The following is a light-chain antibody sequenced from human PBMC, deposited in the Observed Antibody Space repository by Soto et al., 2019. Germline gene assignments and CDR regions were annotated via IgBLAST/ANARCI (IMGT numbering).Light chain of an antibody. Sequence: EIVLTQSPATLSSSPGERATLSCRASQGVTSYLAWYQQKPGQAPRLLIYDASNRATGIPARFSGSGSGTDFSLTISSLEPEDFAVYYCQQRTNWPTYTFGQGTKLEIK. CDR3: QQRTNWPTYT. V-gene: IGKV3-11*01. CDR2: DAS. CDR1: QGVTSY. J-gene: IGKJ2*01.